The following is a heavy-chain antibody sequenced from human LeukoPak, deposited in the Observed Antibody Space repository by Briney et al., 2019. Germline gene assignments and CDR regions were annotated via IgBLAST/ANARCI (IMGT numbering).Heavy chain of an antibody. V-gene: IGHV3-7*02. J-gene: IGHJ4*02. CDR2: IKEDGSVK. Sequence: PGGSLRLSCAASGFTFSRYWMSWVRQAPGKGLEWVANIKEDGSVKYYVESVKGRFTISRDNAKNSLYLQTNSLRAEDTAVYYCAASITMFDYWGQGTLVTVSS. CDR1: GFTFSRYW. CDR3: AASITMFDY. D-gene: IGHD3-10*01.